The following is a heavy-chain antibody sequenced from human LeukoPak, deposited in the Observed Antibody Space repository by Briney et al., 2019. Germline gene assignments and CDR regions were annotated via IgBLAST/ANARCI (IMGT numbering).Heavy chain of an antibody. CDR2: IYTSGST. Sequence: PSETLSLTCTVSGYSISSGYYWGWIRQPAGKGLEWIGRIYTSGSTNYNPSLKSRVTMSVDTSKNQFSLKLSSVTAADTAVYYCVRVGSYAVFGYWGQGTLVTVSS. V-gene: IGHV4-4*07. D-gene: IGHD3-10*01. J-gene: IGHJ4*02. CDR1: GYSISSGYY. CDR3: VRVGSYAVFGY.